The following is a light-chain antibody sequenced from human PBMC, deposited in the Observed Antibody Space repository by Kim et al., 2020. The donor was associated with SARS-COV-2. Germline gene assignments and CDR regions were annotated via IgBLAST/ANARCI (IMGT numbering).Light chain of an antibody. V-gene: IGLV3-25*03. CDR3: QSADRSGTVV. CDR1: ALANQV. J-gene: IGLJ2*01. CDR2: KDR. Sequence: VSQGQTARITCSGDALANQVAHWYQRKSGQAPVVVIYKDRERPSGIPERFSGSSSGTTVTLTIGGVQSEDEADYYCQSADRSGTVVFGGGTQLTVL.